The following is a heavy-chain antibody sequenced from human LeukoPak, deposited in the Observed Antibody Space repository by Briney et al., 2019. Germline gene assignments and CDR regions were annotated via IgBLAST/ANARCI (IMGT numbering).Heavy chain of an antibody. CDR2: IHYSGKT. D-gene: IGHD6-19*01. CDR3: AKVGGLAVAGTDNWMDP. V-gene: IGHV4-39*02. CDR1: GGSISRSSYY. J-gene: IGHJ5*02. Sequence: KPSETLSLTCSVAGGSISRSSYYWGWIRQPPGKGLEWIGNIHYSGKTYYNPSLKSRVTISIDTSKNQFSLKLSSVTAADTAIYSCAKVGGLAVAGTDNWMDPWGQGTLATVSS.